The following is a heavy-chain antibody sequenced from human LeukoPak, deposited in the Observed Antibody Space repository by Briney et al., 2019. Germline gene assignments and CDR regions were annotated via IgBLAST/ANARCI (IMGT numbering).Heavy chain of an antibody. Sequence: SWVRQAPGKGLEWVANIKEDGSEKYYVDSVKGRFAISRDNPQNSLYLQMSSLRAEDTALYFCARDDGYRSYDYGGQGTLVTVSS. V-gene: IGHV3-7*01. CDR3: ARDDGYRSYDY. CDR2: IKEDGSEK. D-gene: IGHD5-24*01. J-gene: IGHJ4*02.